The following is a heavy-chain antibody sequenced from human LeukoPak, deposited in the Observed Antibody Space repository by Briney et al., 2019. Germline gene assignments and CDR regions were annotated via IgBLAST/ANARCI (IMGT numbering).Heavy chain of an antibody. CDR2: INPNSGGT. D-gene: IGHD3-3*01. V-gene: IGHV1-2*02. Sequence: ASVKVSCKASGYTFTGYYMHWVRQAPGQGLEWMGWINPNSGGTNYAQKFQGRVTMTRDTSISTAYMELSRLRSDDTAVYYCARVFAGTWRASDYWGQGTLVTVSS. J-gene: IGHJ4*02. CDR3: ARVFAGTWRASDY. CDR1: GYTFTGYY.